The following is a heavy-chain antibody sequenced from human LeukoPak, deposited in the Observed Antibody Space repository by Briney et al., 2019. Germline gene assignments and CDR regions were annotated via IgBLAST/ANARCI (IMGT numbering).Heavy chain of an antibody. D-gene: IGHD3-10*01. CDR2: ISYDGSNK. V-gene: IGHV3-30-3*01. J-gene: IGHJ6*03. CDR3: ARGGSGSYYYYYYYMDV. Sequence: GGSLRLSCAASGFTFSTYAMNWVRQAPGKGLEWAAIISYDGSNKYYAGSVKDRFTISRDNSKNTLYLQMNSLTPEDTAVYYCARGGSGSYYYYYYYMDVWGKGTTVTVSS. CDR1: GFTFSTYA.